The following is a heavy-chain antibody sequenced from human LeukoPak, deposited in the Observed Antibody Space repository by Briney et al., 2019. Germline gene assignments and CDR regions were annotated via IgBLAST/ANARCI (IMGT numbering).Heavy chain of an antibody. J-gene: IGHJ4*02. V-gene: IGHV3-23*01. D-gene: IGHD6-19*01. CDR1: GFPFRSYA. CDR2: LSGRGGST. Sequence: GGSLGLPCAASGFPFRSYATRWVRQPPGKGLEWVSALSGRGGSTYYADSVKGRFTISRDNSKNTLYLQMNSLRAEDTAVYYCAKGIAVAGPPFDYWGQGTLVTASS. CDR3: AKGIAVAGPPFDY.